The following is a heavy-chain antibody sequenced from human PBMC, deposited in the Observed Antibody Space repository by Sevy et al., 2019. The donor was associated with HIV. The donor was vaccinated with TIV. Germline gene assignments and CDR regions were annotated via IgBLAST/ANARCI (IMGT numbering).Heavy chain of an antibody. CDR2: IRSKANSYAT. V-gene: IGHV3-73*01. D-gene: IGHD3-16*02. Sequence: GGSLRLSCAASAFTFSGSAMHWVRQASGKGLEWVGRIRSKANSYATAYAASVKGRFTISRDDSKNTAYLQMNSLKTEDTAVYYCTSHGRKGGVIVSDAFDIWGQGTMVTVSS. CDR3: TSHGRKGGVIVSDAFDI. CDR1: AFTFSGSA. J-gene: IGHJ3*02.